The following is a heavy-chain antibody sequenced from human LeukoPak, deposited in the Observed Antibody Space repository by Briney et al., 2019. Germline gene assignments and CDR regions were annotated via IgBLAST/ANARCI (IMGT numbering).Heavy chain of an antibody. D-gene: IGHD3-10*01. V-gene: IGHV3-11*06. CDR3: ARGPYYGSGSLDYFDY. CDR1: GFTFSDYY. Sequence: AGGSLRLSCAASGFTFSDYYMSWIRQAPGKGLEWVSYISSSSSYIYYADSVKGRFTISRDNSKNSLYLQMNGLRAEDTAVYYCARGPYYGSGSLDYFDYWGQGTLVTVSS. CDR2: ISSSSSYI. J-gene: IGHJ4*02.